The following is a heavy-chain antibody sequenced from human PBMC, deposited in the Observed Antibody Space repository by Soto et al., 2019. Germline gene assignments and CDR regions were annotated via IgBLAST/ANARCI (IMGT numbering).Heavy chain of an antibody. V-gene: IGHV3-21*01. D-gene: IGHD3-22*01. CDR3: ARVYYDSSGYYYFDY. Sequence: GGSLRLSCAASGFTFSSYSMNWVRQAPGKGLEWVSSISSSSSYIYYADSVKGRFTISRDNAKDSLYLQMNSLRAEDTAVYYCARVYYDSSGYYYFDYWGQGTLVTVSS. J-gene: IGHJ4*02. CDR2: ISSSSSYI. CDR1: GFTFSSYS.